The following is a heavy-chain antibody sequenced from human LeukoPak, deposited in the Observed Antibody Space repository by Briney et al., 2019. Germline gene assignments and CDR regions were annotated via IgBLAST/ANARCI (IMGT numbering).Heavy chain of an antibody. J-gene: IGHJ3*02. D-gene: IGHD3-3*01. CDR2: IYTGGST. CDR1: GGPISSGSYY. Sequence: PSETLSLTCTVSGGPISSGSYYWSWIRQPAGKGLEWIGRIYTGGSTNYNPSLKSRVTISVGTSKNQFSLKLSSVTAADTAVYYCARSYYDFWSGLDPGHAFDIWGQGTMVTVSS. CDR3: ARSYYDFWSGLDPGHAFDI. V-gene: IGHV4-61*02.